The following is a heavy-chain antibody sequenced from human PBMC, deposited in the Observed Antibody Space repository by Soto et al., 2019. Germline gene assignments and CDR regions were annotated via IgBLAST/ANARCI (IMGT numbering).Heavy chain of an antibody. J-gene: IGHJ6*02. V-gene: IGHV1-8*01. CDR3: ARSVATGYYSTHYYGMDV. D-gene: IGHD3-9*01. CDR2: MNPESGST. CDR1: GYTFNTYD. Sequence: QEQLVQSGAEVKKPGASVKISCKASGYTFNTYDINWVRQATGQGLEWMGWMNPESGSTGFAQSCQGRITLTWNTSINTVYMGVISLTKEDTAVYFCARSVATGYYSTHYYGMDVWGPGTTVTVSS.